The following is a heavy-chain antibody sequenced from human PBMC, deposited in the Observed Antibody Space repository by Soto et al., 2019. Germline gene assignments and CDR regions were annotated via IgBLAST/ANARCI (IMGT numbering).Heavy chain of an antibody. CDR2: INHSGST. Sequence: QVQLQQWGAGLLKPSETLSLTCAVYGGSFSGYYWSWIRQPPGKGLEWIGEINHSGSTNYNPSLKSRVTISVDTSKNQFSLKLSSVTAADTAVYYWARWGYSYGLGYWGQGTLVTVSS. D-gene: IGHD5-18*01. CDR1: GGSFSGYY. J-gene: IGHJ4*02. CDR3: ARWGYSYGLGY. V-gene: IGHV4-34*01.